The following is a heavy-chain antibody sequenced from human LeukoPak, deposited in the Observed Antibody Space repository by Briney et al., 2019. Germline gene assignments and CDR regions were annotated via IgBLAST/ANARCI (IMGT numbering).Heavy chain of an antibody. D-gene: IGHD3-22*01. V-gene: IGHV3-53*01. CDR1: GFTVSSNY. CDR3: AKGGTGSGYSRIDS. CDR2: IYSGGST. J-gene: IGHJ4*02. Sequence: GGSLRLSCAASGFTVSSNYMSWVRQAPGKGLEWVSVIYSGGSTYYADSAKGRFTISRDNSKNTLSLQMNSLRAEDTAVYYCAKGGTGSGYSRIDSWGQGTLVTVSS.